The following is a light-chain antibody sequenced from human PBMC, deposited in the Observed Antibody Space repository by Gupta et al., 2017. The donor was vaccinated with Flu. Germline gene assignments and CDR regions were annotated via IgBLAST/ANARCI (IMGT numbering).Light chain of an antibody. CDR1: SSNIGNNY. CDR2: RNN. CDR3: AAWDDSLSGQGV. J-gene: IGLJ3*02. V-gene: IGLV1-47*01. Sequence: QSVLTQPPSASGAPGQRVTISCSGSSSNIGNNYVYWYQQVPGTAPKVLIYRNNERPSGVPDRFSGSKSGTSASLAISGLRSEDEADYYCAAWDDSLSGQGVFGGGTKLTVL.